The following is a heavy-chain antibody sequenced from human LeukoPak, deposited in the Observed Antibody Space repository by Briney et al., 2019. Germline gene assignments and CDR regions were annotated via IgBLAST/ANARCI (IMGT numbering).Heavy chain of an antibody. V-gene: IGHV3-30-3*01. J-gene: IGHJ1*01. Sequence: GGSLRLSCVASGFTFTSYAMNWVRQAPGRGLEWVAIISYDGTNKHYADSVKGRFTVSRDNSKNTLYVQLNSLRDDDTALYYCARDEPSSWPGDIQHRGQGTLVIVSS. CDR1: GFTFTSYA. CDR3: ARDEPSSWPGDIQH. D-gene: IGHD6-13*01. CDR2: ISYDGTNK.